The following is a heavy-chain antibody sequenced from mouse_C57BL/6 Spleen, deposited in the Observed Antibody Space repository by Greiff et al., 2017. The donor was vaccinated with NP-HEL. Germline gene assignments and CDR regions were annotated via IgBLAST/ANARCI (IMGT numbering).Heavy chain of an antibody. CDR2: IDPEDGET. CDR1: GFNIKDYY. D-gene: IGHD2-1*01. CDR3: ARSTLYQGYFDV. V-gene: IGHV14-2*01. Sequence: VQLQQSGAELVKPGASVKLSCTASGFNIKDYYMHWVKQRTEQGLEWIGRIDPEDGETKYAPKFPGKATITADTSSNTAYLQLSSLTSEDTAVHYCARSTLYQGYFDVWGTGTTVTVSS. J-gene: IGHJ1*03.